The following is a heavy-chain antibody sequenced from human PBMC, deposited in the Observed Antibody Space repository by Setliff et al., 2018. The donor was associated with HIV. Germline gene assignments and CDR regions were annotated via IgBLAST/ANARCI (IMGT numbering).Heavy chain of an antibody. CDR3: ARIVRWELVATSTFFYFYMDV. CDR2: IYYTGST. CDR1: GASISSSSHH. D-gene: IGHD1-26*01. V-gene: IGHV4-39*01. J-gene: IGHJ6*03. Sequence: SETLSLTCTVSGASISSSSHHWAWIRQPPGKGLEYIGNIYYTGSTHHNPSLESRVATSEDTSKNQFSLKLSSVTAADTAVYYCARIVRWELVATSTFFYFYMDVWGKGTTVTVSS.